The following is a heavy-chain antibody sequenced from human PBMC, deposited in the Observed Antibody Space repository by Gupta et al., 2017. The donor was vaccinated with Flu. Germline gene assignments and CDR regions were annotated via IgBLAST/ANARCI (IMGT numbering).Heavy chain of an antibody. V-gene: IGHV4-39*01. D-gene: IGHD1-26*01. CDR2: IFYRGDT. J-gene: IGHJ4*02. Sequence: PPGNGLECIGSIFYRGDTFYNPSLKSRVTISVDTSKNHFFLKVHSVTATDTAVYFCARLPYPAGASVSNFFDSWGQGTLVTVSS. CDR3: ARLPYPAGASVSNFFDS.